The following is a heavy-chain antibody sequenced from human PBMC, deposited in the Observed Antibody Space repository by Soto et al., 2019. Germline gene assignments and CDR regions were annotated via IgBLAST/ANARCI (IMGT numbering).Heavy chain of an antibody. V-gene: IGHV4-30-2*01. CDR2: IYHSGST. CDR1: GGSISSGGYS. D-gene: IGHD6-19*01. CDR3: ARTSGWYGEFDY. J-gene: IGHJ4*02. Sequence: QLQLQESGSGLVKPSQTLSLTCAVSGGSISSGGYSWSWIRQAPGKGLEWIGYIYHSGSTHYSTSLKSRVTISVDRSNNQFSLKLSSVTAADTAVYYCARTSGWYGEFDYWGQGTLVTVSS.